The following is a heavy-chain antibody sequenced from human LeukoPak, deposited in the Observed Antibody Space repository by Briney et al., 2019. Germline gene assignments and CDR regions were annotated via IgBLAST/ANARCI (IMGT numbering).Heavy chain of an antibody. CDR2: IVVGSGKT. D-gene: IGHD4-23*01. CDR1: KFTFTNSA. V-gene: IGHV1-58*02. Sequence: SVKVSCKTSKFTFTNSAIQWVRQARGQRLEWIGWIVVGSGKTNYAQKVQERVTITRDMSTSTAYMELSSLRSEDTAVYYCAAAQYGGPFDYWGQGTLVTVSS. CDR3: AAAQYGGPFDY. J-gene: IGHJ4*02.